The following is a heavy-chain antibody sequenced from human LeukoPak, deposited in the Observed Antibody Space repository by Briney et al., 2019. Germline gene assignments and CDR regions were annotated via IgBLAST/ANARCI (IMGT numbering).Heavy chain of an antibody. CDR2: VSYSGST. V-gene: IGHV4-59*01. D-gene: IGHD2-15*01. CDR3: ARKANCGGGACYPYYYYYFFDF. J-gene: IGHJ6*03. CDR1: GGSISSFY. Sequence: SETLSLTCSVSGGSISSFYWNWIRYTPGKGLEWIGYVSYSGSTNYNPSLKGRVSISVDTSKNQFSLRLRSVTAADTAVYYCARKANCGGGACYPYYYYYFFDFWGKGTTVTVSS.